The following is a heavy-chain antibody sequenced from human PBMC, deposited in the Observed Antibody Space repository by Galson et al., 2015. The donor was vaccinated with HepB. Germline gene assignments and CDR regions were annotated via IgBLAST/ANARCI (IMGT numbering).Heavy chain of an antibody. V-gene: IGHV3-43*01. CDR1: DFSFSTNY. CDR3: AKGVKSDYYGSGSSQPPFDY. CDR2: ISWDGGST. D-gene: IGHD3-10*01. J-gene: IGHJ4*02. Sequence: SLRLSCAASDFSFSTNYMTWVRQAPGKGLEWVSLISWDGGSTYYADSVKGRFTISRDNSKNSLYLQMNSLRTEDTALYYCAKGVKSDYYGSGSSQPPFDYWGQGTLVTVSS.